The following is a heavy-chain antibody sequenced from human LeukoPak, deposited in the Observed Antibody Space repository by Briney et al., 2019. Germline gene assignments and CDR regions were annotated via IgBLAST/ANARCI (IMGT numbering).Heavy chain of an antibody. CDR2: TYTSGDT. D-gene: IGHD6-13*01. CDR1: RASISDNH. J-gene: IGHJ4*02. V-gene: IGHV4-4*07. Sequence: KPSETLSLTCTVSRASISDNHWSWSRQPAGKALEWIGRTYTSGDTNYNPSLKSRASVSVDTSKNQFYLSLRYVTAADTAVYYCTIGGASGSLAHWGPGTLVTVSS. CDR3: TIGGASGSLAH.